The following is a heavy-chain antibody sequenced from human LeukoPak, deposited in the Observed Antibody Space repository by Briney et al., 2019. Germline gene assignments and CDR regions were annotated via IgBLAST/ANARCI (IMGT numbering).Heavy chain of an antibody. CDR1: AFTFSNYA. V-gene: IGHV3-23*01. J-gene: IGHJ4*01. D-gene: IGHD4-17*01. CDR3: AKASDTVTTDRALDY. CDR2: ISSGGGAP. Sequence: GGSLRLSCVASAFTFSNYAMSWVRQAPGKGLEWVSAISSGGGAPYYADSVKGRFVMSRDNSKNTLYLQMNSLRAEDTAVYYCAKASDTVTTDRALDYWGQGTLVTVSS.